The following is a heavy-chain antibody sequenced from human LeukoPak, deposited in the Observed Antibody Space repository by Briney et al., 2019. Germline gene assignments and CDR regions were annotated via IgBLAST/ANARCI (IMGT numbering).Heavy chain of an antibody. CDR2: IIPIFGTA. CDR3: ARLSPRGYSYGQSPFDY. D-gene: IGHD5-18*01. Sequence: SVKVSCRASGGTFSSYAISWVRQAPGQGLEWMGGIIPIFGTANYAQKFQGRVTITADESTSTAYMELSSLRSEDTAVYYCARLSPRGYSYGQSPFDYWGQGTLVTVSS. V-gene: IGHV1-69*13. CDR1: GGTFSSYA. J-gene: IGHJ4*02.